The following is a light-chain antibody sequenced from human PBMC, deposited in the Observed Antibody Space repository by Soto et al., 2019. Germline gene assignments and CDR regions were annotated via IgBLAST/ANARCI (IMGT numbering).Light chain of an antibody. J-gene: IGLJ2*01. V-gene: IGLV2-23*01. Sequence: QSVLTQPASVSGSPGQPITTSCTGTSSDVGSYNLVSWYQQHPGKAPKLMIYEGSKRPSGVSNRFSGSKSGNTASLTISGPQAEDEAGYYCCSYAGSSTVVFGGGTKLTVL. CDR1: SSDVGSYNL. CDR3: CSYAGSSTVV. CDR2: EGS.